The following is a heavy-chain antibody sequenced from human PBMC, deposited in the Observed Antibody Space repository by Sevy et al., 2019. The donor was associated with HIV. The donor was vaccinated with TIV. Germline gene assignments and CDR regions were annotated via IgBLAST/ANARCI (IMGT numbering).Heavy chain of an antibody. V-gene: IGHV3-20*04. D-gene: IGHD2-21*02. Sequence: GGSLRLSCAASGFTFGDYGMSWVRQAPGKGLEWVSGINWNGGSTGYSDSVRGRFTISRDNAKNSLYLQMNILRAEDTALYYCARDLSYCSGDCYGNWFDPWGQGTLVTVSS. J-gene: IGHJ5*02. CDR1: GFTFGDYG. CDR2: INWNGGST. CDR3: ARDLSYCSGDCYGNWFDP.